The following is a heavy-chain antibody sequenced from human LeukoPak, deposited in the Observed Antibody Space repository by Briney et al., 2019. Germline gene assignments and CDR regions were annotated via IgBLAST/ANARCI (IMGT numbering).Heavy chain of an antibody. J-gene: IGHJ4*02. Sequence: ASVKVSCKASGYTFTSYGISWVRQAPGQGLEWMGWISAYNGNTNYAQKLQGRVTMTTDTSTSTAYMELRSLRSDDTAVYYCARVGVVVITTTQEFDYWGQGTLVSVSS. CDR1: GYTFTSYG. V-gene: IGHV1-18*01. D-gene: IGHD3-22*01. CDR2: ISAYNGNT. CDR3: ARVGVVVITTTQEFDY.